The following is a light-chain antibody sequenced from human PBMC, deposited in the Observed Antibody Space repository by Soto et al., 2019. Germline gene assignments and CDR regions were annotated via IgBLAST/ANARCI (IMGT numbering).Light chain of an antibody. J-gene: IGKJ5*01. CDR3: QQYGSSQIT. CDR2: DAY. CDR1: QSFRGL. Sequence: EVVLTPSPVTLSLSPGERATLSCRASQSFRGLLAWYQQKPGQAPRLLIYDAYNRATGIPPRFSGSGSGTDFTLTISSLEPEDFAVYYCQQYGSSQITFGQGTRLEIK. V-gene: IGKV3-11*01.